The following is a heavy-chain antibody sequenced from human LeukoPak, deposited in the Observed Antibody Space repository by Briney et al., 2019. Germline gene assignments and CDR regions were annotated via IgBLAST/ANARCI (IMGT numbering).Heavy chain of an antibody. D-gene: IGHD6-19*01. CDR2: IVVGSGNT. V-gene: IGHV1-58*02. J-gene: IGHJ4*02. CDR3: AAAPIAVAGTGFRHY. Sequence: SVKVSCKASGFTFTSSAMQWVRQARGHRLEWIGWIVVGSGNTNYAQKFQERVTITRAPSTSPANMELSSLRSEDTAVYYCAAAPIAVAGTGFRHYGGQETLVTVSS. CDR1: GFTFTSSA.